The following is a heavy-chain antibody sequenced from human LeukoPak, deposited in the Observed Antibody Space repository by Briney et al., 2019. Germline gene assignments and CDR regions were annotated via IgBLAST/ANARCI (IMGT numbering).Heavy chain of an antibody. CDR2: IYYSGST. V-gene: IGHV4-59*01. CDR1: GGSISSYY. J-gene: IGHJ6*02. Sequence: SETLSLTCTVSGGSISSYYWSWIRRPPGKGLEWIGYIYYSGSTNYNPSLKSRVTISVDTSKNQFSLKLSSVTAADTAVYYCARDGSRPYCSSTSCYGYYYYYGMDVWGQGTTVTVSS. D-gene: IGHD2-2*01. CDR3: ARDGSRPYCSSTSCYGYYYYYGMDV.